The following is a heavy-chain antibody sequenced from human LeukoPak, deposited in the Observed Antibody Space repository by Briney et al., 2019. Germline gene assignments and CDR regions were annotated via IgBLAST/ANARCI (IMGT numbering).Heavy chain of an antibody. CDR1: GFTFSSYA. V-gene: IGHV3-23*01. CDR2: ISGSGGST. Sequence: GGSLRLSCAASGFTFSSYAMSWVRQAPGKGLEWVSAISGSGGSTYYADSVKGRFTISRDNSKNTLYLQMNSLRAEDTAVYYCARDIVWYQLLYFDYWGQGTLVTVSS. D-gene: IGHD2-2*02. J-gene: IGHJ4*02. CDR3: ARDIVWYQLLYFDY.